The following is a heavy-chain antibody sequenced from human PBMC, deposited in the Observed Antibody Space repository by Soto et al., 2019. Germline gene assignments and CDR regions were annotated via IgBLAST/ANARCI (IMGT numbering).Heavy chain of an antibody. V-gene: IGHV3-23*01. Sequence: PRGSLRLSCSASGFTVSTYAMSWVCQAPGKGLGWVSDVSGSGGSTYYADSVKGRFTISRDNSKNTLYLQINSLRAEDTAVYYCAQDYADVIVPAAWFAYWGQGTLVTVSS. CDR1: GFTVSTYA. D-gene: IGHD2-2*01. CDR2: VSGSGGST. CDR3: AQDYADVIVPAAWFAY. J-gene: IGHJ4*02.